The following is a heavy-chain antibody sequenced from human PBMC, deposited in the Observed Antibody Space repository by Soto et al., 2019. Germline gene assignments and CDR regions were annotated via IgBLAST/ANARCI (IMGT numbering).Heavy chain of an antibody. J-gene: IGHJ6*02. CDR2: LSSSSSTI. CDR3: ARDPMVGGVILIGGYYYGMDV. CDR1: GFTFSSYS. D-gene: IGHD3-10*01. Sequence: GGSLRLSCEAPGFTFSSYSMNWVRQAPGKGREWVSSLSSSSSTIYYADSVKGRFTISRDNAKNSLHLQMNSMGDEDTAGYYCARDPMVGGVILIGGYYYGMDVCGQGTPVTVS. V-gene: IGHV3-48*02.